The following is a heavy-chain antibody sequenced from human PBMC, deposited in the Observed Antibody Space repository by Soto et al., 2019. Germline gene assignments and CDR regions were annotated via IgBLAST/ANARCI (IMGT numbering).Heavy chain of an antibody. D-gene: IGHD3-3*01. V-gene: IGHV1-46*01. CDR3: ASTRGYDFWSGYYTYYYYYGMDV. CDR2: INPSGGST. CDR1: GYTFTSYY. J-gene: IGHJ6*02. Sequence: VASVKVSCKASGYTFTSYYMHWVRQAPGQGLEWMGIINPSGGSTSYAQKFQGRVTMTRDTSTSTVYMELSSLRSEDTAVYYCASTRGYDFWSGYYTYYYYYGMDVWGQGTTVTVSS.